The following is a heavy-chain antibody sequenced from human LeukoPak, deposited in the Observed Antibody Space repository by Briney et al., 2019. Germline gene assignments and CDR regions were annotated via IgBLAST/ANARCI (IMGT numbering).Heavy chain of an antibody. CDR2: ISSSGSTI. J-gene: IGHJ4*02. V-gene: IGHV3-11*01. D-gene: IGHD6-6*01. Sequence: GGSLRLSCAASGFTFSDYYMSWIRQAPGKGLEWVSYISSSGSTIYYADSVKGRFTISRDNAKNPLYLQMNSLRAEDTAVYYCASLTAEQLVGYWGQGTLVTVSS. CDR1: GFTFSDYY. CDR3: ASLTAEQLVGY.